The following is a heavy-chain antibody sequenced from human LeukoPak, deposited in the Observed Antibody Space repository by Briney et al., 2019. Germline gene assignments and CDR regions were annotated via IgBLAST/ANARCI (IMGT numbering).Heavy chain of an antibody. Sequence: ASVKVSCKASGYTFTGYYMHWVRQAPGQGLEWMGWINPNSGGTNYAQKFQGRVTMTRDTSISTAYMELSRLRSDDTAVYYCARDLVWYNRNPGTNVDYWGQGTLVTVSS. CDR1: GYTFTGYY. CDR2: INPNSGGT. D-gene: IGHD1-14*01. J-gene: IGHJ4*02. CDR3: ARDLVWYNRNPGTNVDY. V-gene: IGHV1-2*02.